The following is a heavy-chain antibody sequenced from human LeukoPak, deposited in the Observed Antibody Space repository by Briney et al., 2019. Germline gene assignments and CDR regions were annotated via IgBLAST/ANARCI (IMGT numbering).Heavy chain of an antibody. J-gene: IGHJ4*02. CDR2: ISGSGGST. CDR1: GFTFSSYA. Sequence: GGSLRLSCAASGFTFSSYAMSWVRQAPGKGLEWVSAISGSGGSTYYADSVKGRFTISGDNSKNTLYLQMNSLRAEDTAVYYCAKYRRIAAAGNYFDYWGQGTLVTVSS. CDR3: AKYRRIAAAGNYFDY. V-gene: IGHV3-23*01. D-gene: IGHD6-13*01.